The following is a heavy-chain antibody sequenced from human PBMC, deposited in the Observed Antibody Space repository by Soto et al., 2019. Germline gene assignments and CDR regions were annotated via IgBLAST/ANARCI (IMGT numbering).Heavy chain of an antibody. Sequence: PSETLSLTCTVPGGSISSYYWSWIRQPPGKGLEWIGYIYYSGSTNYNPSLKSRVTISVDTSKNQFSLKLSSVTAADTAVYYCARGDILRNWFYPWGQGTLVTVSS. V-gene: IGHV4-59*01. CDR1: GGSISSYY. J-gene: IGHJ5*02. D-gene: IGHD3-9*01. CDR2: IYYSGST. CDR3: ARGDILRNWFYP.